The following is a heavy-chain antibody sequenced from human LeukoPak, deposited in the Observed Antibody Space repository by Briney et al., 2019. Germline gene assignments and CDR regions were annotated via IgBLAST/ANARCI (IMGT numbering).Heavy chain of an antibody. V-gene: IGHV3-33*01. Sequence: PGRSLRLSCAASGFTFSSYGMHWVRQAPGKGLEWVALIWYDGSNKYYADSVKGRFTISRDNSNNTLYLQMNSLGAEDTAVYYCARDSSSTWYADYWGQGTLVTVSS. CDR2: IWYDGSNK. CDR3: ARDSSSTWYADY. J-gene: IGHJ4*02. D-gene: IGHD6-13*01. CDR1: GFTFSSYG.